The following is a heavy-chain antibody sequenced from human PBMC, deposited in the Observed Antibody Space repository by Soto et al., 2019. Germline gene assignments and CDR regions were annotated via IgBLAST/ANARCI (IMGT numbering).Heavy chain of an antibody. J-gene: IGHJ2*01. CDR3: ARNDYGDYDFDL. CDR1: GGTFSSYA. V-gene: IGHV1-69*06. D-gene: IGHD4-17*01. CDR2: IIPIFGTA. Sequence: GASVKVSCKASGGTFSSYAISWVRQAPGQGLEWMGGIIPIFGTANYAQKFHGRVTITADKSTSTAYMELSSLRSEDTAVYYCARNDYGDYDFDLWGRGTLVTVSS.